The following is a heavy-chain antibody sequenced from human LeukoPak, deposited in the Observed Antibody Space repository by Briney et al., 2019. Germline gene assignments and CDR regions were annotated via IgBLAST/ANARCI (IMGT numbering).Heavy chain of an antibody. V-gene: IGHV4-34*01. Sequence: SETLSLTCAVYGGSFSGYYWSWIRQPPGKGLDWIGEINHSGSTNYNPSLKSRVTTSVDTSKNQFSLKLSSVTAADTAVYFCARLGQYYDSSDLDGLDIWGQGTMVTVSS. CDR2: INHSGST. CDR3: ARLGQYYDSSDLDGLDI. J-gene: IGHJ3*02. CDR1: GGSFSGYY. D-gene: IGHD3-22*01.